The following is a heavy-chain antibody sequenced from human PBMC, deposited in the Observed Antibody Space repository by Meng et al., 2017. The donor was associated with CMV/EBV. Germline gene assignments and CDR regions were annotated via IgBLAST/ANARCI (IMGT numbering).Heavy chain of an antibody. CDR2: ISAYNGVA. D-gene: IGHD2-2*01. V-gene: IGHV1-18*01. Sequence: ASGYTFTTLGISWVRLARGQGLEWMGWISAYNGVAPYAQKLQGRVTMTTDTSTSTAYMELRSLKSDDTAVYYCARDVGGPAAKFDYWGQGTLVTVSS. CDR1: GYTFTTLG. J-gene: IGHJ4*02. CDR3: ARDVGGPAAKFDY.